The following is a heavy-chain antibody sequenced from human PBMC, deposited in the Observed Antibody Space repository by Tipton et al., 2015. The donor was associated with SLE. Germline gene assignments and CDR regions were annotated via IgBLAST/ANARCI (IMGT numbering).Heavy chain of an antibody. J-gene: IGHJ3*02. Sequence: SLRLSCAASGFAFSSHWMHWVRQGPGKGLEWVSTISGSGGSTYYAESVKGRFTLSRDNSKKMLYLQMISLRAEDTAVYYCASPYSHGAFDIWGQGTMVTVSS. D-gene: IGHD6-13*01. CDR3: ASPYSHGAFDI. CDR2: ISGSGGST. V-gene: IGHV3-23*01. CDR1: GFAFSSHW.